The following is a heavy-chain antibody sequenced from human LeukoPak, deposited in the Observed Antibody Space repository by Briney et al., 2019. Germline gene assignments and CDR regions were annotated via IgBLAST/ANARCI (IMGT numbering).Heavy chain of an antibody. CDR3: ARDRAARGFDY. Sequence: GGSLRLSCAASGFTFSSYSMNWVRQAPGKGLEWVSSISSSSSYIYYADSVKGRFTISRDNAKNSLHLQMNSLRAEDTAVYYCARDRAARGFDYWGQGTLVTVSS. D-gene: IGHD6-6*01. CDR2: ISSSSSYI. CDR1: GFTFSSYS. V-gene: IGHV3-21*01. J-gene: IGHJ4*02.